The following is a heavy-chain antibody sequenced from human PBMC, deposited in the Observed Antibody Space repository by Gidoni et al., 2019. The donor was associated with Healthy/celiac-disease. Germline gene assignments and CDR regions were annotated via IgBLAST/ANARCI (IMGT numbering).Heavy chain of an antibody. D-gene: IGHD1-26*01. CDR3: QIVGAPGGFDY. Sequence: EVQLVESGGGLVQPGRSLRLSCAASGFTFDDYAMHWVRQAPGKGLEWVSGISWNSGSIGYADSVKGRFTISRDNAKNSLYLQMNSLRAEDTALYYCQIVGAPGGFDYWGQGTLVTVSS. V-gene: IGHV3-9*01. CDR2: ISWNSGSI. CDR1: GFTFDDYA. J-gene: IGHJ4*02.